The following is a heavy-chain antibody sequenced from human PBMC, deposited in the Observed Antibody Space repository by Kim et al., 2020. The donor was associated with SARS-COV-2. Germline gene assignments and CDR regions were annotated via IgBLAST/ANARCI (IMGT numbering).Heavy chain of an antibody. CDR2: ISWNSGSI. CDR3: AKDMRSSWSGYIPPYDYYGMDV. J-gene: IGHJ6*02. CDR1: GFTFVDYA. Sequence: GGSLRLSCAASGFTFVDYAMHWVRQAPGKGLEWVSGISWNSGSIGYADSVKGRFTISRDNAKNSLYLQINSLRAEDTALYYCAKDMRSSWSGYIPPYDYYGMDVWGQGTTVTVSS. D-gene: IGHD3-3*01. V-gene: IGHV3-9*01.